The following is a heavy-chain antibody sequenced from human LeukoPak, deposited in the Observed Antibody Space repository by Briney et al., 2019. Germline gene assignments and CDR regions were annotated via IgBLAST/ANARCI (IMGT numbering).Heavy chain of an antibody. J-gene: IGHJ4*02. D-gene: IGHD3-9*01. CDR1: GGSISSGDYY. CDR2: IYYSGST. Sequence: SQTLSLTCTVSGGSISSGDYYWSWIRQLPGKGLEWIGYIYYSGSTYYNPSLKSRVTISVDTSKNQFSLKLSSVTAADTAVYYCARGPLTGILDYWGQGTLVTVSS. V-gene: IGHV4-30-4*01. CDR3: ARGPLTGILDY.